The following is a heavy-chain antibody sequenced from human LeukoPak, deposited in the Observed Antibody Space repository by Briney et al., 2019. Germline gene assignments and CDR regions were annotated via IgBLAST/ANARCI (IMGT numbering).Heavy chain of an antibody. CDR2: ISWNSNSI. V-gene: IGHV3-9*01. Sequence: GGSLRLSCPASGFSFDDYAIRCARQGPGEGMGCVSGISWNSNSIGYVDSVKGRFTISRDNAKNYLYLQMNSLRPEDTALYYCTKDSRWLQLYIRGAYFDFWGQGTLVTVSS. D-gene: IGHD5-24*01. CDR3: TKDSRWLQLYIRGAYFDF. J-gene: IGHJ4*02. CDR1: GFSFDDYA.